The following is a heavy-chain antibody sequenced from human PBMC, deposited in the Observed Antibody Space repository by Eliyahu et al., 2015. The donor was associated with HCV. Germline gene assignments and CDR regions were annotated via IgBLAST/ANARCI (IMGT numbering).Heavy chain of an antibody. J-gene: IGHJ4*02. Sequence: QVQLQESGPGLVKPSETLSLTCTVSGGSISSYYWSWIRQPAGKGLEWIGRXXTSGSXNYNPSLKSRVTMSVDTSKNQFSLKLSSVTAADTAVYYCAVVPAARYYFDYWGQGTLVTVSS. V-gene: IGHV4-4*07. CDR2: XXTSGSX. CDR1: GGSISSYY. CDR3: AVVPAARYYFDY. D-gene: IGHD2-2*01.